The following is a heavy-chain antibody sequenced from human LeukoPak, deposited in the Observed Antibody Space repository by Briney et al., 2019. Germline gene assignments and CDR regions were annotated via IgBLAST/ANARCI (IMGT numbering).Heavy chain of an antibody. CDR1: GFTFSSYW. V-gene: IGHV3-7*01. D-gene: IGHD1-26*01. CDR2: IKQDGSER. CDR3: ARDSSIVGAIPDFDY. Sequence: GGSLRLSCAASGFTFSSYWMSWVRQAPGKGLEWVANIKQDGSERYYVDSVKGRFTISRDNAKNSLYLQMNSLRAEDTAVYYCARDSSIVGAIPDFDYWGQGTLVTVSS. J-gene: IGHJ4*02.